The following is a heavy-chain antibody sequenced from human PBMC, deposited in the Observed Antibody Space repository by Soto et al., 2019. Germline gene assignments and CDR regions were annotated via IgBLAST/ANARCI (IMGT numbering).Heavy chain of an antibody. CDR1: GYTFTSYG. V-gene: IGHV1-18*01. Sequence: QVPLVQSGAEVKKPGASVKVSCKASGYTFTSYGITWVRQAPGQGLEWMGWISADNGNTTHAQKLQGRVTMTTDTSTSTAYMERRSLRSGDTAVYYCVYSSGWELFDCWGQGTLVTVAS. D-gene: IGHD6-19*01. J-gene: IGHJ4*02. CDR3: VYSSGWELFDC. CDR2: ISADNGNT.